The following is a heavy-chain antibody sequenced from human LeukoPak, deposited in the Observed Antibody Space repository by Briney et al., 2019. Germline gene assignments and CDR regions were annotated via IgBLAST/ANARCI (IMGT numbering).Heavy chain of an antibody. CDR2: INHSGST. D-gene: IGHD3-22*01. V-gene: IGHV4-34*01. CDR3: ARLSRGDSSGYYYYPDY. Sequence: SETLSLTCAVYGGSFSGYYWSWIRQPPGKGLEWIGEINHSGSTNYNPSLKSRVTISVDTSKNQFSLKLSSVTAADTAVYYCARLSRGDSSGYYYYPDYWGQGTLVTVSS. J-gene: IGHJ4*02. CDR1: GGSFSGYY.